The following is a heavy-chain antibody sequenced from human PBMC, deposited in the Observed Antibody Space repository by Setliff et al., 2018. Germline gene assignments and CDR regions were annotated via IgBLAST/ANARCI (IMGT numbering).Heavy chain of an antibody. CDR2: INYRGST. V-gene: IGHV4-34*01. D-gene: IGHD6-6*01. Sequence: SETLSLTCAVYGGSFSGYSWSWIRQPPGKGLEWIGSINYRGSTHDNPSLRSRVTMSVDTSKSHFSLTLRSLTAADTAVYYCARMAVRVASRPSSPLDYYYYMDLWGKGATVTVSS. CDR1: GGSFSGYS. J-gene: IGHJ6*03. CDR3: ARMAVRVASRPSSPLDYYYYMDL.